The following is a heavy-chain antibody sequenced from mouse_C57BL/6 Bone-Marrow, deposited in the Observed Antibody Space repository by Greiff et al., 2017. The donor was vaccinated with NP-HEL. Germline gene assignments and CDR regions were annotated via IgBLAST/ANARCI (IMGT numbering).Heavy chain of an antibody. J-gene: IGHJ4*01. Sequence: QVQLQQSGADLARPGASVKMSCKASGYTFTSYTMHWVKQRPGQGLEWIGYINPSSGYTKYNQKFKDKAPLTADKSSSTAYMQLSSLTSEDSAVYDCANPPYSNPSLAYGGQGTSVTVSA. D-gene: IGHD2-5*01. CDR3: ANPPYSNPSLAY. V-gene: IGHV1-4*01. CDR1: GYTFTSYT. CDR2: INPSSGYT.